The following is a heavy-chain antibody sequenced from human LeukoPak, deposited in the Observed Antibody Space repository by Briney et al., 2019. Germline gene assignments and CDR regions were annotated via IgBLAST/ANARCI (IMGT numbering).Heavy chain of an antibody. V-gene: IGHV3-7*01. Sequence: PGGSLRLSCAASGFTFSSYWMSWVRQAPGKGLEWVANIKQDGSEKYYVDSVKGRFTISRDNAKNSLYLQMNSLRAEDTAVYYCASSIPHISYGDYGYFDYWGQGTLVTVSS. J-gene: IGHJ4*02. CDR3: ASSIPHISYGDYGYFDY. D-gene: IGHD4-17*01. CDR1: GFTFSSYW. CDR2: IKQDGSEK.